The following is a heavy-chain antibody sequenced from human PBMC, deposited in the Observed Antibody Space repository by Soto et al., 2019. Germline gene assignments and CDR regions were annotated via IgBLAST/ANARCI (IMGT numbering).Heavy chain of an antibody. CDR3: AKDYDSSGYNDY. J-gene: IGHJ4*02. CDR2: ISYDGSNK. Sequence: GGSLRLSCAASGFTFSSYGMHWVRQAPGKGLEWVAVISYDGSNKYYADSVKGRFTISRDNSKNTLYLQMNSLRAEDTAVYYCAKDYDSSGYNDYWGQGTLVTVSS. CDR1: GFTFSSYG. V-gene: IGHV3-30*18. D-gene: IGHD3-22*01.